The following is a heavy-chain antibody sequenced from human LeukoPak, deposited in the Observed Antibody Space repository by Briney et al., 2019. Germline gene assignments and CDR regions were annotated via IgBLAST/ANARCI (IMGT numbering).Heavy chain of an antibody. Sequence: PGGSLRLSCAASGFTFSSYAMSWVRQAPGKGLEWVSAISGGGGSTYYADSVKGRFTISRDNSKNTLYLQMSSLRAEDTAVYYCAKDDFRGGNTTVVLDCWGQGTLVTVSS. CDR1: GFTFSSYA. CDR3: AKDDFRGGNTTVVLDC. CDR2: ISGGGGST. D-gene: IGHD4-11*01. V-gene: IGHV3-23*01. J-gene: IGHJ4*02.